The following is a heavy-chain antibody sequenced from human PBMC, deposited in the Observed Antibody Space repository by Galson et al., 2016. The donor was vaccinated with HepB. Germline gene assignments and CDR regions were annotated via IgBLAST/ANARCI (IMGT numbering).Heavy chain of an antibody. V-gene: IGHV4-59*01. CDR3: ARVNFLSGSSHALDI. D-gene: IGHD3-3*01. CDR1: SGSSNAYY. CDR2: IYYSGRT. Sequence: SETLSLTCSVSSGSSNAYYWSWIRQPPGKGLEWIGYIYYSGRTNYNPSLKSRVAMSVDTSQNQFSLRLSSVTAADTAVYYCARVNFLSGSSHALDIWDQGTMVTVSS. J-gene: IGHJ3*02.